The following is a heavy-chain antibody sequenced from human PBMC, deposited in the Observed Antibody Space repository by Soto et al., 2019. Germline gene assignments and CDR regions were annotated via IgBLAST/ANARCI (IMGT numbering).Heavy chain of an antibody. V-gene: IGHV3-66*01. CDR2: MFSGGNT. J-gene: IGHJ4*02. CDR1: GITVSSTY. CDR3: ATEEGRY. Sequence: DVQLVESGGGLVQPGGSLRLSCAASGITVSSTYMSWVRQAPGKGLEWVSVMFSGGNTYYADSVKGRFTFSRDNSKNTLYLQMNNLRAEDTSLSYCATEEGRYWGQGTLVTVSS.